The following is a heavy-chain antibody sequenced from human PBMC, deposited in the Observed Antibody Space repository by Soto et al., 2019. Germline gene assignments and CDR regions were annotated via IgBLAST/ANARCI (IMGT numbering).Heavy chain of an antibody. CDR3: ARPRFYDPPKYFLDY. D-gene: IGHD3-22*01. CDR2: LSLDGSTE. J-gene: IGHJ4*02. CDR1: GFNFNRYA. Sequence: QVQLVESGGGVVQPGRSLRLSCAASGFNFNRYAMHWVRQAPGKGLEWVALLSLDGSTESYADSVKGRFTISRDNSKNTLYLQMNSLRPEDTAVYYCARPRFYDPPKYFLDYWGQGTLVTVSS. V-gene: IGHV3-30-3*01.